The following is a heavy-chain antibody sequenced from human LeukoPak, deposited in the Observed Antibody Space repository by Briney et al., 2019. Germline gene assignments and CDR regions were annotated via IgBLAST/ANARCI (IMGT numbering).Heavy chain of an antibody. J-gene: IGHJ6*03. CDR3: ARFPPYYGYYYMDV. CDR1: GGSISSSSYY. Sequence: PSETLSLTCTVSGGSISSSSYYWSWIRQPPGKGLEWIGYIYYSGSTNYNPSLKSRVTISVDTSKNQFSLKLSSVTAADTAVYYCARFPPYYGYYYMDVWGKGTTVTISS. V-gene: IGHV4-61*01. CDR2: IYYSGST.